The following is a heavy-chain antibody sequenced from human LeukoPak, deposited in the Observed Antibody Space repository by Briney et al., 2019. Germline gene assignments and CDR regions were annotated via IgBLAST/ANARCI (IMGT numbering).Heavy chain of an antibody. D-gene: IGHD3-10*01. CDR2: FDPEDGET. V-gene: IGHV1-24*01. J-gene: IGHJ4*02. CDR1: GYTLTELS. CDR3: ATAELLSFRKGYSDY. Sequence: ASVKVSCKVSGYTLTELSMHWVRQAPGKGLEWMGGFDPEDGETIYAQKFQGRVTMTEDTSTDTAYMELSSLRSEDTAVYYCATAELLSFRKGYSDYWGQGTLVTVSS.